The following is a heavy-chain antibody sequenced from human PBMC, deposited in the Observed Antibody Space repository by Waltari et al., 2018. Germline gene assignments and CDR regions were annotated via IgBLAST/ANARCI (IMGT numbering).Heavy chain of an antibody. J-gene: IGHJ4*02. CDR2: ISASGGST. CDR3: ATSQFNYAFYFDY. Sequence: DVQLLESGGGLVQSGGSLRLSCAASGFTSSSHAMTWVRQAPGKGVEWVSAISASGGSTYYADSVKGRFTISRDNSKNTMYLQMNSLRAEDSAVYYCATSQFNYAFYFDYWGQGTLVTVS. CDR1: GFTSSSHA. V-gene: IGHV3-23*01. D-gene: IGHD3-16*01.